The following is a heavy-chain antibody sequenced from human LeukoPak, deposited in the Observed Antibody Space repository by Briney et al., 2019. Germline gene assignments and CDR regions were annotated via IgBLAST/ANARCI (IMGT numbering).Heavy chain of an antibody. D-gene: IGHD6-13*01. J-gene: IGHJ3*02. CDR2: IKQDGSEK. CDR1: GFTFSSYA. V-gene: IGHV3-7*01. CDR3: ARVVSLYSSSWADAFDI. Sequence: GGSLRLSCAASGFTFSSYAMHWVRQAPGKGLEWVANIKQDGSEKYYVDSVKGRFTISRDNAKNSLYLQMNSLRAEDTAVYYCARVVSLYSSSWADAFDIWGQGTMVTDSS.